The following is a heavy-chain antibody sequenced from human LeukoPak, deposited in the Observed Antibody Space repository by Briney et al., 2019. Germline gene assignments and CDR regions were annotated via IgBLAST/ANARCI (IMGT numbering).Heavy chain of an antibody. J-gene: IGHJ4*02. CDR1: GYSFTSYW. CDR2: IDPSDSYT. D-gene: IGHD2-15*01. V-gene: IGHV5-10-1*01. Sequence: GDSLKISCKGSGYSFTSYWISWVRQMPGKGLEWMGRIDPSDSYTKYSPSFQGHVTISAGKSISTAYLQWSSLKASDTAMYYCARLPRHCSGGSCHSINYWGQGTLVTVSS. CDR3: ARLPRHCSGGSCHSINY.